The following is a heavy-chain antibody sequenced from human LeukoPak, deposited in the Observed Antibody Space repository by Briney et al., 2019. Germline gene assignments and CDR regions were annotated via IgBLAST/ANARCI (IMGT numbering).Heavy chain of an antibody. CDR3: ARELIGESFDY. V-gene: IGHV3-30*04. CDR2: VSSDGTNK. Sequence: GGSLRLSCAASGFTFSNYVMHWVRQAPGKGLEWVAVVSSDGTNKYYADSVKGRFTISRDNSENTLYLQMNSLRAEDSAVYYCARELIGESFDYWGQGTLVTVFS. J-gene: IGHJ4*02. D-gene: IGHD3-10*01. CDR1: GFTFSNYV.